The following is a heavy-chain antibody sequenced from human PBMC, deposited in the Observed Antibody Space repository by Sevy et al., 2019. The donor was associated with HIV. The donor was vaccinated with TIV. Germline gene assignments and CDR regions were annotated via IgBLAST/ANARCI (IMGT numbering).Heavy chain of an antibody. CDR2: IYYSGST. Sequence: SETLSLTCTVSVGSISSYYWSWIRQPPGKGLEWIGYIYYSGSTNYNPSLKSRVTISVDTSKNQFSLKLSSVTAADTAVYYCARANYAKGFDYWGQGTLVAVSS. CDR1: VGSISSYY. J-gene: IGHJ4*02. D-gene: IGHD2-2*01. CDR3: ARANYAKGFDY. V-gene: IGHV4-59*01.